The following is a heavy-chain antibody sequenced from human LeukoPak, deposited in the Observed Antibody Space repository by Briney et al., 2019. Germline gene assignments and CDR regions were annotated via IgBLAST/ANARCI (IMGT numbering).Heavy chain of an antibody. Sequence: PGGSLRLSCAASGFTFSTYVMSWVRQAPGKGLEWVSGICGSGGSTLYRDSVKGRSTIYRDNSKNTLYLKMNSLRAEDTAVYYCAKDRIPTDYYYYMDVCGKGTTVTVSS. CDR1: GFTFSTYV. CDR2: ICGSGGST. CDR3: AKDRIPTDYYYYMDV. V-gene: IGHV3-23*01. D-gene: IGHD4-17*01. J-gene: IGHJ6*03.